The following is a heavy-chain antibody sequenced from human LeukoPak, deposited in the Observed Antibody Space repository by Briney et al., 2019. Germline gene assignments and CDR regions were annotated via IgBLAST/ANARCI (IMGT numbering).Heavy chain of an antibody. CDR3: ARGGRDILTGYYTDFYYGMDV. V-gene: IGHV1-2*06. J-gene: IGHJ6*02. Sequence: ASVKVSCKASGYTFTGYYMHWVRQAPGQGLEWMGRINPNSGGTNYAQKFQDRVTMTRDTSISTAYMELSRLRSDDTAVYYCARGGRDILTGYYTDFYYGMDVWGQGTTVTVSS. D-gene: IGHD3-9*01. CDR2: INPNSGGT. CDR1: GYTFTGYY.